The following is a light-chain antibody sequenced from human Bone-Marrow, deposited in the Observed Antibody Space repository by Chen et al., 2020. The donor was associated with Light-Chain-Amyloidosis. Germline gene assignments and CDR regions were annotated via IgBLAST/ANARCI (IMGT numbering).Light chain of an antibody. CDR3: QVWDRSSDRPV. CDR2: DDS. V-gene: IGLV3-21*02. CDR1: NIGSTS. Sequence: SFLLTQPSSVSVAPGRTATIACGGNNIGSTSVHWYQQTPGQAPLLVVYDDSDRPSGIPERLSGSNSGNTATLTISRVEAGDEADYYCQVWDRSSDRPVFGGGTKLTVL. J-gene: IGLJ3*02.